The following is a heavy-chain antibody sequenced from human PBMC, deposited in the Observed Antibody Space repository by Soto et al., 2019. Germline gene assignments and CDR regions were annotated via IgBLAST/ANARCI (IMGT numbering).Heavy chain of an antibody. CDR2: ISYGGDNK. CDR1: GFIFNVYA. CDR3: AKARHSTSWYGLEADF. Sequence: QVQLVESGGGVVQPGRSLRLSCAASGFIFNVYAMHWVRQAPGKGLEWVAVISYGGDNKYYADSVRGRFAISRDNLKNTLDLQMNSLNPEDTAVYHCAKARHSTSWYGLEADFWGQGTLVTVSS. J-gene: IGHJ4*02. V-gene: IGHV3-30*09. D-gene: IGHD6-13*01.